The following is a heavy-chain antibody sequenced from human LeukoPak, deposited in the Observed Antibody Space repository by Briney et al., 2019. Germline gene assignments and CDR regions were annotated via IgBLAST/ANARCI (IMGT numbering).Heavy chain of an antibody. V-gene: IGHV4-39*01. CDR3: ARHPKGIAVAVGDY. Sequence: PSETLSLTCTVSGGSISSSNYYWGWIRQPPGKGLEWIGSIYYSGSTYYNPSLKSRVTISVDTSKNQFSLKLSSVTAADTAVYYCARHPKGIAVAVGDYWGQGTLVTVSS. J-gene: IGHJ4*02. CDR2: IYYSGST. CDR1: GGSISSSNYY. D-gene: IGHD6-19*01.